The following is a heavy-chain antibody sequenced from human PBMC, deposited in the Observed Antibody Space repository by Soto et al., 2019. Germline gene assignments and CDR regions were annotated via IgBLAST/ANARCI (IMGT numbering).Heavy chain of an antibody. D-gene: IGHD3-3*01. J-gene: IGHJ4*02. CDR3: AKDLTIFGVVTCYFAY. CDR1: GFTFSSYA. CDR2: ISGSGGST. Sequence: EVQLLESGGGLVQPGGSLRLSCAASGFTFSSYAMSWVRQAPGKGLEWVSAISGSGGSTYYADSVKGRFTISRDNSKNRLYLQMNSLVAEDTAVYYCAKDLTIFGVVTCYFAYWGQGYLVTVSS. V-gene: IGHV3-23*01.